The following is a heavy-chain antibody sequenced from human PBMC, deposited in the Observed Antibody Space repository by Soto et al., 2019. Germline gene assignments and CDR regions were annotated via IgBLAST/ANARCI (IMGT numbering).Heavy chain of an antibody. CDR1: GYTFTSYA. D-gene: IGHD2-21*01. CDR2: INAGNGNT. Sequence: ASVKVSCKASGYTFTSYAMHWVRQAPGQRLEWMGWINAGNGNTKYSQKFQGRVTMTTDTSTSTAYMELRSLRSDDTAVYYCARCGGDCQYYYYYMDVWGKGTTVTVSS. J-gene: IGHJ6*03. CDR3: ARCGGDCQYYYYYMDV. V-gene: IGHV1-3*01.